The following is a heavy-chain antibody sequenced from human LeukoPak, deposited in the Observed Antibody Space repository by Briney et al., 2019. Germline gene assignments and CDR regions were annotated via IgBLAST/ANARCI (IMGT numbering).Heavy chain of an antibody. CDR1: GGSFSGYY. CDR3: ARGSGYCSSTSCSGFDP. CDR2: INHSGST. D-gene: IGHD2-2*01. Sequence: PSETLSLTCAVYGGSFSGYYWSWIRQPPGKGLEWIGEINHSGSTYYNPSLKSRVTISVDTSKNQFSLKLSSVTAADTAVYYCARGSGYCSSTSCSGFDPWGQGTLVTVSS. V-gene: IGHV4-34*01. J-gene: IGHJ5*02.